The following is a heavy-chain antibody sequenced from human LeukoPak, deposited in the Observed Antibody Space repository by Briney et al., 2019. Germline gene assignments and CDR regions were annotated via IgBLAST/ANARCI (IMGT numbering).Heavy chain of an antibody. D-gene: IGHD3-10*01. J-gene: IGHJ4*02. CDR2: ISGSDGST. Sequence: GGSLRLSCAASGFTFSSYAMSWVRQAPGKGLEWVSGISGSDGSTNYADSVKGRFTISRDNSKNTLYLQMNSLRAEDTAFYYCAKGSAQYYFDSWGQGTLVTVSS. CDR3: AKGSAQYYFDS. CDR1: GFTFSSYA. V-gene: IGHV3-23*01.